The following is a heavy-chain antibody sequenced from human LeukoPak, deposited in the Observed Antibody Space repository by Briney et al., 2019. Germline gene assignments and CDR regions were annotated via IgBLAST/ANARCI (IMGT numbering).Heavy chain of an antibody. D-gene: IGHD3-22*01. Sequence: PSGTLSLTCAVSGVSISSSNWWSWVRQPPGKGLEWIGEIYHSGSTNYNPSFKSRVTISVDKSKNQFSLKLSSVTAADTAVYYCARVAYYDSSGYYYPSHGMDVWGQGTTITVSS. V-gene: IGHV4-4*02. CDR2: IYHSGST. CDR3: ARVAYYDSSGYYYPSHGMDV. CDR1: GVSISSSNW. J-gene: IGHJ6*02.